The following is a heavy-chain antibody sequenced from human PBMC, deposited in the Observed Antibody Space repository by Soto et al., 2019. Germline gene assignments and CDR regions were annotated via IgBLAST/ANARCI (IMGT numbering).Heavy chain of an antibody. CDR2: IIPIPGTA. CDR1: GGTFSSYA. V-gene: IGHV1-69*01. J-gene: IGHJ6*02. D-gene: IGHD2-2*01. CDR3: ARSHDSSTSLEIYYYYYYGMDV. Sequence: QVQLVQCRDEVKKPGSSVMVSCKACGGTFSSYAISWVRQAPGQGLKWMGGIIPIPGTANYAQKFQGRVTITADESTSTACMELSSLRSEDTAVYYCARSHDSSTSLEIYYYYYYGMDVWGQGTTVTVSS.